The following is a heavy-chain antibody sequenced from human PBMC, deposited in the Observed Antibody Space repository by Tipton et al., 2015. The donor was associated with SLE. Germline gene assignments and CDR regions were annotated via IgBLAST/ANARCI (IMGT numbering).Heavy chain of an antibody. CDR3: ARVAATDWYFDL. Sequence: TLSLTCTVSGGSISGNYWNWIRQPAGKGLEWIGRMYGSGSPPHYNPSLESRVTMSADTSKNQFSLKLSSVTAADTALYYCARVAATDWYFDLWGLGTLVTVSS. J-gene: IGHJ2*01. CDR1: GGSISGNY. D-gene: IGHD2-15*01. CDR2: MYGSGSPP. V-gene: IGHV4-4*07.